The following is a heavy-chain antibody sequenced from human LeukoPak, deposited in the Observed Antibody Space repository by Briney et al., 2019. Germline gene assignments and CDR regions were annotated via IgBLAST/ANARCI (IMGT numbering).Heavy chain of an antibody. CDR2: ISSSGSCI. J-gene: IGHJ4*02. Sequence: GGSLRLSCAASGFTFSSYSMTWVRQAPGKGLEWVSSISSSGSCIYYADSVKGRFTISRDSAKNSLYLQMNSLRAEDTAVYYCARSGGSYDYWGQGTLVTVSS. CDR3: ARSGGSYDY. CDR1: GFTFSSYS. D-gene: IGHD1-26*01. V-gene: IGHV3-21*01.